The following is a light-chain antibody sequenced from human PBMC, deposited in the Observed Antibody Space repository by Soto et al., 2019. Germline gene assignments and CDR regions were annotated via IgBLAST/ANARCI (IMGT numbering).Light chain of an antibody. V-gene: IGKV3-15*01. J-gene: IGKJ4*01. CDR2: GAS. CDR1: QSVSSN. Sequence: EIVMTQSPATLSVSPGERATLSCRASQSVSSNLAWYQQKPGQAPSLLIYGASTRATGTPARFSGSGSGTEFTLTISSLQSEDFAVYYCQQYIRWPRTFGGGTKVEIK. CDR3: QQYIRWPRT.